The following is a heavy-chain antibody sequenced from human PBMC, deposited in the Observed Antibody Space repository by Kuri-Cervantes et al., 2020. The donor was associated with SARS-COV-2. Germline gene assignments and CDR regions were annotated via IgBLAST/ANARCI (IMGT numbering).Heavy chain of an antibody. V-gene: IGHV3-30*18. J-gene: IGHJ6*02. CDR1: GFTFSSYG. CDR2: ISYDGSNK. Sequence: GESLKISCAASGFTFSSYGMHWVRQAPGKGLEWVAVISYDGSNKYYADSVKGRFTISRDNSKNTLYLQMNSLRAEDTAVYYCAKDWVVGGQVYGMDVWGQGTTVTVSS. CDR3: AKDWVVGGQVYGMDV. D-gene: IGHD1-26*01.